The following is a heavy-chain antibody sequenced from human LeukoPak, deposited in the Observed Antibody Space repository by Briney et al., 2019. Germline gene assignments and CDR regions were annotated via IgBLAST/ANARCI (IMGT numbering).Heavy chain of an antibody. CDR2: INHSGST. CDR3: ARGGPRATISSD. CDR1: GGSSSGYY. V-gene: IGHV4-34*01. D-gene: IGHD3-9*01. J-gene: IGHJ4*02. Sequence: MTSETLSLTCAVYGGSSSGYYWSWIRQPPGKGLEWIGEINHSGSTNYNPSLKSRVTISVDTSKNQFSLKLSSVTAADTAVYYCARGGPRATISSDWGQGTLVTVSS.